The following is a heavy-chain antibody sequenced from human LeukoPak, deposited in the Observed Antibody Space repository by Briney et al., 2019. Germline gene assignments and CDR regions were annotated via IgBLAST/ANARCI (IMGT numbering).Heavy chain of an antibody. CDR2: ISSSSSYI. CDR3: ARATAYSIAAFDY. CDR1: GFTFSSYS. V-gene: IGHV3-21*01. Sequence: GGSLRLSCVASGFTFSSYSMNWVRQAPGKGLEWVSSISSSSSYIYYADSVKGRFTISRDNAKNSLYLQMNSLRAEDTAVYYCARATAYSIAAFDYWGQGTLVTVSS. D-gene: IGHD6-13*01. J-gene: IGHJ4*02.